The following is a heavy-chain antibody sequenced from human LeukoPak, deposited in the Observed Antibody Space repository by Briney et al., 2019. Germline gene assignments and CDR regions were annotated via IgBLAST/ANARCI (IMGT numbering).Heavy chain of an antibody. J-gene: IGHJ4*02. CDR1: GFTSSSYA. CDR3: AKDLDSSSWYYFDY. V-gene: IGHV3-30-3*01. Sequence: GRSLRPSCAASGFTSSSYAMHWVRQAPGEGLEWVAVISSDGSNKYYADSVKGRFTISRDNSKNTLYLQMNSLRAEDTAVYYCAKDLDSSSWYYFDYWGQGTLVTVSS. CDR2: ISSDGSNK. D-gene: IGHD6-13*01.